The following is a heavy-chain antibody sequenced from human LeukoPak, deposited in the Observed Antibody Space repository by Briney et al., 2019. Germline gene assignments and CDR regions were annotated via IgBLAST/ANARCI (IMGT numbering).Heavy chain of an antibody. CDR2: ISGSGGST. CDR3: AKGPGISSTGYFDY. Sequence: GGSLRLSCAVSGFSFSSYAMSWVRQAPGKGLEWVSAISGSGGSTYYADSVKGRFTISRDNSENTVSLQMSSLRAEDTAVYYCAKGPGISSTGYFDYWGQGTLVTVSS. D-gene: IGHD6-13*01. CDR1: GFSFSSYA. V-gene: IGHV3-23*01. J-gene: IGHJ4*02.